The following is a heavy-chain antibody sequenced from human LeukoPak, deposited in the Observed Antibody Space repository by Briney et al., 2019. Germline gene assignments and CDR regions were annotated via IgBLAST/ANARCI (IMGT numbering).Heavy chain of an antibody. D-gene: IGHD6-19*01. Sequence: PGGSLRLSCAASGSTFSSYAMSWVRQAPGKGLEWVSAISGSGGSTYYADSVKGRFTISRDNSKNTLYLQMNSLRAEDTAVYYCAKDAPIAVAGFSTFDYWGQGTLVTVSS. CDR1: GSTFSSYA. CDR3: AKDAPIAVAGFSTFDY. CDR2: ISGSGGST. V-gene: IGHV3-23*01. J-gene: IGHJ4*02.